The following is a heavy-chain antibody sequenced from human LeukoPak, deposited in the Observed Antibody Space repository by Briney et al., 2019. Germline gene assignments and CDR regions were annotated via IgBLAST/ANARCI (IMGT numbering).Heavy chain of an antibody. CDR1: GGSFSGYY. V-gene: IGHV4-34*01. Sequence: SETLSLTCAVYGGSFSGYYWSWIRQPPGKGLEWIGEINHSGSTNYNPSLKSRVTISVDTSKNQFSPKLSSVTAADTAVYYCASRSSIWSGYQDTLYYFDSWGQGTLVTVSS. D-gene: IGHD3-3*01. CDR2: INHSGST. J-gene: IGHJ4*02. CDR3: ASRSSIWSGYQDTLYYFDS.